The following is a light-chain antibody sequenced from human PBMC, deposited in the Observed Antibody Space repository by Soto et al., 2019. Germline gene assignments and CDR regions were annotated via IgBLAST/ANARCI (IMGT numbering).Light chain of an antibody. J-gene: IGLJ2*01. V-gene: IGLV7-46*01. CDR3: MISSGGGVV. Sequence: QAVVTQEPSLTVSPGGTLTLTCGSSTGAVTSGHYSYWFQQKPGQAPRTLIYDTDNKQSWTPARFSASLLGGKAALTLSGAQPEDEADYYCMISSGGGVVFGGGTKLTVL. CDR2: DTD. CDR1: TGAVTSGHY.